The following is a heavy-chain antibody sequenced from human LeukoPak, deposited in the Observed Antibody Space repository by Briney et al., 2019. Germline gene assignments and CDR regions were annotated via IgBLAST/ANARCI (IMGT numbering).Heavy chain of an antibody. V-gene: IGHV3-23*01. CDR2: ISGSGGST. CDR1: GFTFSSYA. Sequence: GGSLRLSCAASGFTFSSYAMSSVRQAPGKGLEWGSAISGSGGSTYYAASVKGRFTISRDNSKNTLYLQMNSLRAEDTAVYYCAKGVGAARPTRMVYFDYWGQGTLVTVSS. J-gene: IGHJ4*02. D-gene: IGHD6-6*01. CDR3: AKGVGAARPTRMVYFDY.